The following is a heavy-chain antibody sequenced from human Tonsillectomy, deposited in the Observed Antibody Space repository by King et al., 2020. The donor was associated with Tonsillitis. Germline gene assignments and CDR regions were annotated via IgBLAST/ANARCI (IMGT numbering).Heavy chain of an antibody. V-gene: IGHV3-21*01. Sequence: QLVQSGGGLVKPGGSLRLSCAASGFTLSSYSMNWVRQAPGEGLEWVSSISTSSNYIHYADSVRGRFTISRDNAKNSLDLQMNSLRAEDTAVYYCARSTYYDILTGSVGAFGIWGQGTMVTVSS. J-gene: IGHJ3*02. D-gene: IGHD3-9*01. CDR1: GFTLSSYS. CDR2: ISTSSNYI. CDR3: ARSTYYDILTGSVGAFGI.